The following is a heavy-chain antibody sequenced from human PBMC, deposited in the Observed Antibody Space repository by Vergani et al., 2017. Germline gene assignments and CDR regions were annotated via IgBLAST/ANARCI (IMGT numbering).Heavy chain of an antibody. D-gene: IGHD6-19*01. CDR1: GFTFSSYA. V-gene: IGHV3-30-3*01. CDR2: ISYDGSNK. Sequence: QVQLVESGGGVVQPGRSLRLSCAASGFTFSSYAMHWVRQAPGKGLEWVAVISYDGSNKYYADSVKGRFTISRDNSKNTLYLQMNSLRAEDMAVYYCAREGAVAGRTFDYWGQGTLVTVSS. J-gene: IGHJ4*02. CDR3: AREGAVAGRTFDY.